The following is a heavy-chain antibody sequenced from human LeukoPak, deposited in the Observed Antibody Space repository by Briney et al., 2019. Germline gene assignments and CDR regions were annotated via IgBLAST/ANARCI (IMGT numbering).Heavy chain of an antibody. CDR2: ISSNGATT. J-gene: IGHJ4*02. CDR3: VKDRSIAAPNNDFFDS. CDR1: GFTFNRFY. Sequence: GGSLRLSCSASGFTFNRFYLHWVRQAPGKGLEFVSHISSNGATTYYADSVKGRFTISRDNSKNTLYLRMSSLRADDTAVYYCVKDRSIAAPNNDFFDSWGQGALVTVSS. V-gene: IGHV3-64D*06. D-gene: IGHD6-6*01.